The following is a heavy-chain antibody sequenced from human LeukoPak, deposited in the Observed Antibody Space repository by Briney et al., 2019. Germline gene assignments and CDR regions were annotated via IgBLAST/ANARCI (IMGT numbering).Heavy chain of an antibody. D-gene: IGHD6-19*01. CDR1: GGSFSGYY. Sequence: SETLSLTCAVYGGSFSGYYWSWIRQPPGKGLEWIGEINHSGSTNYNPSLKSRVTISVDTPKNQFSLKLSSVTAADTAVYYCARGRSSGWYNNYFDYWGQGTLVTVSS. J-gene: IGHJ4*02. CDR3: ARGRSSGWYNNYFDY. CDR2: INHSGST. V-gene: IGHV4-34*01.